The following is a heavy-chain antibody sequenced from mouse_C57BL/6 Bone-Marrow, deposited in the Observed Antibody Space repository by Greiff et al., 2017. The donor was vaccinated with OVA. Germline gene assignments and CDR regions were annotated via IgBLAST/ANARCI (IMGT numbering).Heavy chain of an antibody. CDR3: ARDYGGTY. CDR2: INPSSGYT. CDR1: GYTFTSYT. D-gene: IGHD1-1*01. Sequence: VQVVESGAELARPGASVKMSCKASGYTFTSYTMHWVKQRPGQGLEWIGYINPSSGYTKYNQKFKDKATLTADKSSSTAYMQLSSLTSEDSAVYYCARDYGGTYWGQGTLVTVSA. V-gene: IGHV1-4*01. J-gene: IGHJ3*01.